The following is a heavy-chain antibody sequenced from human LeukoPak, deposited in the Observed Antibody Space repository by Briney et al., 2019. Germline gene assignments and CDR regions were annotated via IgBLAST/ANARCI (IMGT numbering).Heavy chain of an antibody. D-gene: IGHD3-22*01. V-gene: IGHV5-51*01. CDR1: GYSFTSYW. J-gene: IGHJ3*02. CDR3: ARRPWDYYDSSGQAFDI. Sequence: GESLQISCQGSGYSFTSYWIGWVGQLPGKGLEWMGIIYPGDSDTRYSPSFQGQVTISADKSISTAYLQWSSLKASDTAMYYCARRPWDYYDSSGQAFDIWGQGTMVTVSS. CDR2: IYPGDSDT.